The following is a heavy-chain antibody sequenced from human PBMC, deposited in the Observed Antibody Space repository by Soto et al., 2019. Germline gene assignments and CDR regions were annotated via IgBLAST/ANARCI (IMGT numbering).Heavy chain of an antibody. Sequence: GGSLRLSCLASGFTFSRNAMIWVRQAPGKGLEWVSAISASGGTTYSADSVKGRFAVSRDNSNNTLYLQMDSLSAEDTAVYYCAKQRADFGSGSDTFYLDNWGQGSLVTVSS. CDR2: ISASGGTT. V-gene: IGHV3-23*01. J-gene: IGHJ4*02. CDR1: GFTFSRNA. D-gene: IGHD3-10*01. CDR3: AKQRADFGSGSDTFYLDN.